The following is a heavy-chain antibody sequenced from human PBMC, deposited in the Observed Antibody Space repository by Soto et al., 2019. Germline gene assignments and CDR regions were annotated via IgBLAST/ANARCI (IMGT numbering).Heavy chain of an antibody. D-gene: IGHD2-2*01. Sequence: PSETRSLTCTVSGGSISRSDWSWIRQPPGKGREWIGYIYYSGSPNYNPCLKSRVTLSVDTSKNQSSLKLSSVTAAAAAVYYCARGLSSYGMDVWGQGTTVTVSS. CDR2: IYYSGSP. CDR3: ARGLSSYGMDV. V-gene: IGHV4-59*01. CDR1: GGSISRSD. J-gene: IGHJ6*02.